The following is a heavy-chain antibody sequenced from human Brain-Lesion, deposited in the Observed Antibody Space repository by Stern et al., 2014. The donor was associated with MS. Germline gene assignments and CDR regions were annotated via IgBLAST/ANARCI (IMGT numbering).Heavy chain of an antibody. CDR3: AKLWLGELPESPFDY. CDR2: IYYRGST. J-gene: IGHJ4*02. D-gene: IGHD3-10*01. CDR1: GGSISSSSYY. Sequence: VQLVESGPGLVKPSETLSLTCTVSGGSISSSSYYWGWIRQPPGKGLEWIGSIYYRGSTYSNPSLKSRVPIPMDTSKNQFSLRLSSVTAADTAVYFCAKLWLGELPESPFDYWGQGTLVTVSS. V-gene: IGHV4-39*01.